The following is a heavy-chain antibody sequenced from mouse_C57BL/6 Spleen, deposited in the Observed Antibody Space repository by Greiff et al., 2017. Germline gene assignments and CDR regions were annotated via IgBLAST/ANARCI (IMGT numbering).Heavy chain of an antibody. D-gene: IGHD2-1*01. CDR2: IDPNSGGT. Sequence: QVQLQQPGAELVKPGASVKLSCKASGYTFTSYWMHWVKQRPGRGLEWIGWIDPNSGGTKYNEKFKSKATLTVDKPSSTAYMQLSSLTSEDSAVYYCASSAYGKSPHWYFDGWGTGTTVTVSS. V-gene: IGHV1-72*01. CDR3: ASSAYGKSPHWYFDG. J-gene: IGHJ1*03. CDR1: GYTFTSYW.